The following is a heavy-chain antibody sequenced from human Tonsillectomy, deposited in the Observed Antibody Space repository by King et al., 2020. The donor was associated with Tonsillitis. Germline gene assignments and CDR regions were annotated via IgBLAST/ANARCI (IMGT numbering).Heavy chain of an antibody. CDR1: GFTFSSYG. Sequence: VQLVESGGGVVQPGRSLRLSCAASGFTFSSYGMHWVRQAPGKGLEWVAVISYDGSNKYYADSVKGRFTISRDNSKNTLYLQMNSLRAEDTAVYSCAKGVYSGSYSPAEYFQHWGQGTLVTVSS. V-gene: IGHV3-30*18. J-gene: IGHJ1*01. CDR2: ISYDGSNK. D-gene: IGHD1-26*01. CDR3: AKGVYSGSYSPAEYFQH.